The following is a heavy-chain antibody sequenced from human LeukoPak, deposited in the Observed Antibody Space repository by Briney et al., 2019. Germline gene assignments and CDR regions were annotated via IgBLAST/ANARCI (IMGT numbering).Heavy chain of an antibody. D-gene: IGHD2-2*01. J-gene: IGHJ5*02. CDR3: ARRGACSSTSCYRHLKQNNWFDP. V-gene: IGHV4-59*01. Sequence: PSETLSLTCTVSGGSISSYYWSWIRQPPGKGLEWIGYIYYSGSTNYNPSLKSRVTISVDTSKNQFSLKLSSVTAADTAVYYCARRGACSSTSCYRHLKQNNWFDPWGQGTLVTVSS. CDR2: IYYSGST. CDR1: GGSISSYY.